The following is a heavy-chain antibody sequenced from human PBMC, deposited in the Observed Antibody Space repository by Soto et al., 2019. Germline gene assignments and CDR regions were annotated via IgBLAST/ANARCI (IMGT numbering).Heavy chain of an antibody. Sequence: EVQLLESGGGLVQPGGSLRLSCAVSGLTFTEYGMSWVRQAPGKGLEWVSGISESFGSTYYADSVKGRFTISRDTSKNTLYLQMNSLRAEDSAIYYCASRRLPYCSRSSCYVFDYWGQGTLVTVSS. D-gene: IGHD2-2*01. J-gene: IGHJ4*02. V-gene: IGHV3-23*01. CDR2: ISESFGST. CDR3: ASRRLPYCSRSSCYVFDY. CDR1: GLTFTEYG.